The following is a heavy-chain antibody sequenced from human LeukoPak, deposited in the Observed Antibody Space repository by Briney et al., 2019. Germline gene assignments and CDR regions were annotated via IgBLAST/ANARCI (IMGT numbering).Heavy chain of an antibody. D-gene: IGHD3-9*01. V-gene: IGHV3-23*01. J-gene: IGHJ4*02. CDR3: AKRGVVIRVILIGFHKEAYYIDS. CDR2: ISDSGGRT. Sequence: GGALRLSCAASGFTFNNYAMSWVRQAPGEGLEWVAGISDSGGRTNYADSVKGRFTISRDNPKNTRYLQMNSLRAEDMAVYFCAKRGVVIRVILIGFHKEAYYIDSWGQGALVTVSS. CDR1: GFTFNNYA.